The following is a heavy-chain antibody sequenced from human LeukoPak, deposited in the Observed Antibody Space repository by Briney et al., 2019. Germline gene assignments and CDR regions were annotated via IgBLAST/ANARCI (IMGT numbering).Heavy chain of an antibody. CDR3: ARGVAATSFDY. V-gene: IGHV4-34*01. D-gene: IGHD2-15*01. J-gene: IGHJ4*02. CDR1: GGSFSGYY. CDR2: INHSGST. Sequence: SETLSLTCAVYGGSFSGYYWSWIRQPPGKGLEWIGEINHSGSTNYNPSLKSRVTISVDTSKSQFSLKLSSVTAADTAVYYCARGVAATSFDYWGQGTLVTVSS.